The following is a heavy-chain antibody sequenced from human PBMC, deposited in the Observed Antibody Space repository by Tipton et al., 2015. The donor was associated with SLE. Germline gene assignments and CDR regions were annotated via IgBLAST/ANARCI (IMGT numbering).Heavy chain of an antibody. Sequence: TLSLTCTVSGGSISSDSYFWGWIRQPPGKGLEWIGSISYSGSTYYNPSLKSRVTMSVRTSKIQFSLRLSSVTAADTAVYYCARDKSGSLDAFDIWGQGTLVTVSS. J-gene: IGHJ4*02. CDR1: GGSISSDSYF. CDR3: ARDKSGSLDAFDI. D-gene: IGHD3-16*01. CDR2: ISYSGST. V-gene: IGHV4-39*07.